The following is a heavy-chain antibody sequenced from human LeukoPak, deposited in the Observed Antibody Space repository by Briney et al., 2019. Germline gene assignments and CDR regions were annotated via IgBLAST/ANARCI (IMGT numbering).Heavy chain of an antibody. Sequence: PGGSLRLSCAASGFTFSSYAMSWVRQAPGKGLEWVSGISGSGGSTYYADSVKGRFTISRDNSRNTLYLQMNSPRAEDTAVYYCAYLLGYSSGRYEFNYWGQGTLVTVSS. J-gene: IGHJ4*02. CDR3: AYLLGYSSGRYEFNY. V-gene: IGHV3-23*01. D-gene: IGHD6-25*01. CDR1: GFTFSSYA. CDR2: ISGSGGST.